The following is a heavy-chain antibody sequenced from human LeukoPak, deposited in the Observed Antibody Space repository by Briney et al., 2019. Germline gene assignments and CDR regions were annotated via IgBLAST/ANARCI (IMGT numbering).Heavy chain of an antibody. Sequence: PSETLSLTCAVYGGSFSGYYWSWIRQPPGQGLEWIGEINHSGSTNYNPSLKSRVTISVDTSKNQFSLKLSSVTAADTAVYYCARGGQWLAHNWFDPWGQGTLVTVSS. CDR3: ARGGQWLAHNWFDP. CDR1: GGSFSGYY. V-gene: IGHV4-34*01. J-gene: IGHJ5*02. CDR2: INHSGST. D-gene: IGHD6-19*01.